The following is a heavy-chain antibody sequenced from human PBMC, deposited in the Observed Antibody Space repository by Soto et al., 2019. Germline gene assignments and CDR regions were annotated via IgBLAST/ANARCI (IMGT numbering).Heavy chain of an antibody. CDR2: IIPILGIA. Sequence: SVKVSCKASGGTFSSYTISWVRQAPGQGLEWMGRIIPILGIANYAQKFQGRVTITADKSTSTAYMELSSLRSEDTAVYYCARGGFYSSGWYVPYFDYWGQGTLVTVSS. CDR3: ARGGFYSSGWYVPYFDY. J-gene: IGHJ4*02. D-gene: IGHD6-19*01. CDR1: GGTFSSYT. V-gene: IGHV1-69*02.